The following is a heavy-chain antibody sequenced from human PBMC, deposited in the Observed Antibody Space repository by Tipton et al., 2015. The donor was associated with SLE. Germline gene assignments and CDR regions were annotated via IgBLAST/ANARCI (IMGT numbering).Heavy chain of an antibody. CDR1: GGSISSYY. J-gene: IGHJ4*02. V-gene: IGHV4-59*01. CDR3: ARGGDRYYGRSGYYDYFDY. D-gene: IGHD3-22*01. CDR2: IFYSGST. Sequence: TLSLTCTVSGGSISSYYWSWIRQPPGKGLEWIGYIFYSGSTNYNPSLKSRVTISVDTSKNQFSLKLTSVTAADAAVYYCARGGDRYYGRSGYYDYFDYWGQGTLVTVSS.